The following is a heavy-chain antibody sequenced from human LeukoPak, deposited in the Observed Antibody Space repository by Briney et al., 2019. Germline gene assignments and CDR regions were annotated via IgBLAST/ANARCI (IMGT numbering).Heavy chain of an antibody. CDR1: GGIFINYA. D-gene: IGHD4-23*01. CDR2: IIPIFGTA. CDR3: ARGWLAETTVVTPYNY. V-gene: IGHV1-69*13. Sequence: SVKVSCKASGGIFINYALNWVRQAPGQGLEWMGGIIPIFGTAHYAQKFQGRVTITADESTSTAYIELRSLRSEDTAVYYCARGWLAETTVVTPYNYWGQGTLVTVSS. J-gene: IGHJ4*02.